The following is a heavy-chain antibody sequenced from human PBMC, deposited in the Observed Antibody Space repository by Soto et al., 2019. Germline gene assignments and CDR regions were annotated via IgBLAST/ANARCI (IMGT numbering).Heavy chain of an antibody. CDR2: IFYSGST. CDR1: SGTISSTIYS. Sequence: PSATLSITRAVSSGTISSTIYSCDWIRQTPGKGLEWIGSIFYSGSTYYNPSLKSRVTISVDTSKNQFSLTLTSVTATETAVNNCARQCRGVTCHWFVPWGQGTLVTVSS. J-gene: IGHJ5*02. V-gene: IGHV4-39*01. CDR3: ARQCRGVTCHWFVP. D-gene: IGHD2-15*01.